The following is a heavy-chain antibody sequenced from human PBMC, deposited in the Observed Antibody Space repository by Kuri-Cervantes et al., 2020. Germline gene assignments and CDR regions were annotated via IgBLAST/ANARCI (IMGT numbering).Heavy chain of an antibody. J-gene: IGHJ4*02. CDR1: GGSISSSNW. D-gene: IGHD2-21*02. CDR2: ISHSGSS. CDR3: ARHDRYCGGDCYPYYLDH. Sequence: SETLSLTCTVSGGSISSSNWWSWVRQPPGKGLEWIGEISHSGSSNYNPSLKSRVTISVDTSKNQFSLKLRSVTAADTAVYYCARHDRYCGGDCYPYYLDHWGQGTLVTVSS. V-gene: IGHV4-4*02.